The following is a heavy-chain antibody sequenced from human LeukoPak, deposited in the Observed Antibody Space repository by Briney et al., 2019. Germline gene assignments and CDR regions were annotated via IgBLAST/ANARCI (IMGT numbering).Heavy chain of an antibody. CDR2: VFYSGGT. Sequence: SETLSLTCTVSGGSLSSYYWSWIRQPPRKGLECIGYVFYSGGTTYNPSLKSRVTISVDTSRNQFSLKLTSVTAADTAVYYCARSVGAWDAFDIWGLGTMVTVSS. CDR3: ARSVGAWDAFDI. D-gene: IGHD2-15*01. J-gene: IGHJ3*02. CDR1: GGSLSSYY. V-gene: IGHV4-59*01.